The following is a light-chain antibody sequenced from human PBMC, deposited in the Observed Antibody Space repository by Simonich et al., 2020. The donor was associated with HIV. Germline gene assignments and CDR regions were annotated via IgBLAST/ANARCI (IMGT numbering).Light chain of an antibody. CDR1: SSNIGSNY. V-gene: IGLV1-47*01. CDR3: AAWDDSLSGV. Sequence: QSVLTQPPSASGTPGQRVTISCSGSSSNIGSNYVYWYQQFPGTAPKLLIFRKNRRPSGVPDRFSGAKSGTSASLAISGLRSEDEADYYCAAWDDSLSGVFGGGTKLTVL. J-gene: IGLJ3*02. CDR2: RKN.